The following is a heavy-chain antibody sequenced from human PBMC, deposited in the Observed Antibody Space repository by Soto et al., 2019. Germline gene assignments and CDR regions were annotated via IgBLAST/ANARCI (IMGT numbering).Heavy chain of an antibody. D-gene: IGHD1-1*01. CDR1: GGTFSSYP. V-gene: IGHV1-69*01. J-gene: IGHJ4*02. CDR2: IIPIFGTT. CDR3: ARPRTTATTKGYDY. Sequence: QVQLVQSGAEVKKPGSSVRVSCKASGGTFSSYPIGWVRQAPGQGLEWMGLIIPIFGTTNYAQRFQGRVTISADETTSTAYMGLSSLRYEDTAVYFCARPRTTATTKGYDYWGQGTLVTVSS.